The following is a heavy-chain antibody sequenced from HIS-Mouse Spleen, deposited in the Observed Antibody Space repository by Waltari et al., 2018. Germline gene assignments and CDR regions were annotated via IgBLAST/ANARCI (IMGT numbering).Heavy chain of an antibody. CDR1: GFSLSTSAKC. CDR2: IDWDDDK. V-gene: IGHV2-70*15. D-gene: IGHD6-19*01. CDR3: ARIAEGYSSGWYAFDY. Sequence: QVTLRESGPALVKPTQTLTLTCTFSGFSLSTSAKCVSWIRHPPGKALEWLARIDWDDDKYYSTSLKTRLTISKDTSKNQVVLTMTNMDPVDTATYYCARIAEGYSSGWYAFDYWGQGTLVTVSS. J-gene: IGHJ4*02.